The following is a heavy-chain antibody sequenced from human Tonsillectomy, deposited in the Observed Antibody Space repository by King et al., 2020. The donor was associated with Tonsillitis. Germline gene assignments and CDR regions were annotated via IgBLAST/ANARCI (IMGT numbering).Heavy chain of an antibody. CDR1: GFTFNNAW. CDR3: TADVPYVGGGEFDY. V-gene: IGHV3-15*01. D-gene: IGHD2-21*01. J-gene: IGHJ4*02. Sequence: VQLVESGGGLVEPGGSLRLSCAASGFTFNNAWMNWVRQAPGSGLEWVGLIKSKDAGGTADYAAPVKGRFTISRDDSKTTVSLQMNSLKTDDTAVYYCTADVPYVGGGEFDYWGQGVLVTVSS. CDR2: IKSKDAGGTA.